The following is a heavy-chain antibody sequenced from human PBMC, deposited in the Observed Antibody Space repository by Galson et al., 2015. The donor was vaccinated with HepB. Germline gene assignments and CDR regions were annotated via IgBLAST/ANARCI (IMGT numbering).Heavy chain of an antibody. CDR2: IIPILGIA. Sequence: SVKVSCKASGGTFSSYAISWVRQAPGQGLEWMGGIIPILGIANYAQKFQGRVTITADKSTSTAYMELSSLRSEDTAVYYCASQYYDILTGYYSYYFDYWGQGTLVTVSS. D-gene: IGHD3-9*01. CDR1: GGTFSSYA. J-gene: IGHJ4*02. CDR3: ASQYYDILTGYYSYYFDY. V-gene: IGHV1-69*10.